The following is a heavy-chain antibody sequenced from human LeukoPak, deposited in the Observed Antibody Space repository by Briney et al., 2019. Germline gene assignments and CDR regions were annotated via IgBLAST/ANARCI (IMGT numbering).Heavy chain of an antibody. D-gene: IGHD1-26*01. J-gene: IGHJ4*02. Sequence: SETLSLTCTVSGGSISSYYWSWIRQPPGKGLEWIGYIYHSGSTNYNPSLKSRVTISVDTSKNQFSLKLSSVTAADTAVYYCARWRIYSGSYEHYWGQGTLVTVSS. V-gene: IGHV4-59*01. CDR1: GGSISSYY. CDR3: ARWRIYSGSYEHY. CDR2: IYHSGST.